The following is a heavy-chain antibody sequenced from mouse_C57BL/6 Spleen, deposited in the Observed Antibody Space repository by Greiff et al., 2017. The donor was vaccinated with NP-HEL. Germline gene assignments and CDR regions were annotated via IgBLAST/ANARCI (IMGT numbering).Heavy chain of an antibody. CDR2: IYPGSGST. CDR1: GYTFTSYW. V-gene: IGHV1-55*01. D-gene: IGHD2-1*01. J-gene: IGHJ4*01. CDR3: AYYGNPSYAMDY. Sequence: LVESGAELVKPGASVKMSCKASGYTFTSYWITWVKQRPGQGLEWIGDIYPGSGSTNYNEKFKSKATLTVDTSSSTAYMQLSSLTSEDSDVYYCAYYGNPSYAMDYWGQGTSVTVSS.